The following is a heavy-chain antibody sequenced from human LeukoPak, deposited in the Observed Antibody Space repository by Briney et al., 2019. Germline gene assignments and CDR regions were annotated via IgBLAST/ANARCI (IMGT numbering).Heavy chain of an antibody. J-gene: IGHJ5*02. CDR3: ARYLTTVNWFDP. Sequence: SETLSLTCTVSGGSISSYYWSWIRQPPGKGLEWIGYIYYSGSTNYNPSLKSRVTISVDTSKNQFSLKLSSVTAADTAVYYCARYLTTVNWFDPWGQGTLVTVSS. D-gene: IGHD4-17*01. V-gene: IGHV4-59*01. CDR2: IYYSGST. CDR1: GGSISSYY.